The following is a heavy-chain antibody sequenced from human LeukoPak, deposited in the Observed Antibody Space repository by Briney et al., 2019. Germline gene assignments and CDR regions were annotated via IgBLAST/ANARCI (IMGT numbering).Heavy chain of an antibody. D-gene: IGHD4-17*01. J-gene: IGHJ4*02. Sequence: SETLSLTCAVYGGSFSGYYWSWIRQPPGKGLEWIGEINHSGSTNYNPSLKSRVTISVDTSKNQFSLKLSSVTAADTAVYYCAREHLRYYFDYWGQGTLVTVSS. CDR1: GGSFSGYY. V-gene: IGHV4-34*01. CDR2: INHSGST. CDR3: AREHLRYYFDY.